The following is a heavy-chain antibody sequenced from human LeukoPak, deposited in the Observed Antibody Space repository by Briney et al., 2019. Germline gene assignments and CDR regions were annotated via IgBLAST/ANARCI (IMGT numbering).Heavy chain of an antibody. CDR2: ISGSGGST. J-gene: IGHJ4*02. CDR1: GLTFSSYA. D-gene: IGHD3-22*01. CDR3: AKAYYDSSGYYYAPPQTKYYFDY. V-gene: IGHV3-23*01. Sequence: GGSLRLSCAASGLTFSSYAMSWVRQAPGKGLEWVSAISGSGGSTYYADSVKGRFTISRDNSKNTLYLQMNSLRAEDTAVYYCAKAYYDSSGYYYAPPQTKYYFDYWGQGTLVTVSS.